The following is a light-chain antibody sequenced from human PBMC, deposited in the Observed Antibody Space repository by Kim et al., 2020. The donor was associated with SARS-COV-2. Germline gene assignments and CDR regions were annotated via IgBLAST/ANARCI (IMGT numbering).Light chain of an antibody. CDR2: GAS. J-gene: IGKJ3*01. V-gene: IGKV3-20*01. Sequence: EIVLTQSPGPLSLSPGERATLSCRASQSVSSSYLAWYQQKPGQAPRLLIYGASSRATGIPDRFSGSGSGTDFTLTISRLEPEDFAVYYCQRYGSSHMFTFGPGTKVDIK. CDR1: QSVSSSY. CDR3: QRYGSSHMFT.